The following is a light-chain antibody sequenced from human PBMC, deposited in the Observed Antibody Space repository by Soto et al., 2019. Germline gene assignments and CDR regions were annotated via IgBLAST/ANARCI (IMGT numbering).Light chain of an antibody. CDR3: QQYNNWPLPWT. CDR1: QSVNSN. CDR2: GAS. V-gene: IGKV3-15*01. Sequence: EIVMTQSPATLSVSPGERATLSCRASQSVNSNLAWYQQKPGQAPRLLIYGASTRATSIPARFSGSGSGTEFTLPISSLQSEDFAVYYCQQYNNWPLPWTFGQGTNVKIK. J-gene: IGKJ1*01.